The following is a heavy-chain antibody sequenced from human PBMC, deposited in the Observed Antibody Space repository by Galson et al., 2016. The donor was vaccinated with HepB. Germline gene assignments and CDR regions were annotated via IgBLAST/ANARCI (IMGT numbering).Heavy chain of an antibody. CDR2: INHSGTT. Sequence: SETLSLTCGVSGGSFSGLYWSWIRQSPGKGLEWIGEINHSGTTNHNPSLRSRVTLSVDTSKNQISLRLNSVTAADTAVYYCARPALVRRYCFDYWGQGTLVTVSS. CDR1: GGSFSGLY. V-gene: IGHV4-34*01. J-gene: IGHJ4*02. D-gene: IGHD1-26*01. CDR3: ARPALVRRYCFDY.